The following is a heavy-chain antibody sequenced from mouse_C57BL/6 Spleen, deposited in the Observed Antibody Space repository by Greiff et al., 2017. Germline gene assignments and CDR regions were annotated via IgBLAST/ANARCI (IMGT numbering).Heavy chain of an antibody. V-gene: IGHV1-64*01. D-gene: IGHD3-3*01. CDR2: IHPNSGST. CDR3: ARSRLGQRTYFDY. Sequence: QVQLQQSGAELVKPGASVKLSCKASGYTFTSYWMHWVKQRPGQGLEWIGMIHPNSGSTNYNEKFKSKATLTVDKSSSTAYMQLSSLTSEDSAVYYCARSRLGQRTYFDYWGQGTTLTVSS. J-gene: IGHJ2*01. CDR1: GYTFTSYW.